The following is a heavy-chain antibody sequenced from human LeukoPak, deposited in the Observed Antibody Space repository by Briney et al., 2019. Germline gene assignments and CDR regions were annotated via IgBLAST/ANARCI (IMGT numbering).Heavy chain of an antibody. CDR2: VYPGDSDT. Sequence: GESLQISCKGSGYSFTSYWIAWVRQMPGKGLEWRGFVYPGDSDTRYSTSFQGRVTISVDKSVSAANLQWSSLKASDTAMYYCASPPTRECSSISCPLSYWGQGTLVTVSS. V-gene: IGHV5-51*01. CDR1: GYSFTSYW. D-gene: IGHD2-2*01. CDR3: ASPPTRECSSISCPLSY. J-gene: IGHJ4*02.